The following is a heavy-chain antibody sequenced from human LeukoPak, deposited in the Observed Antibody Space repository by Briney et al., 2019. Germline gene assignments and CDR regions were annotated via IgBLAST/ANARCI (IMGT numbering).Heavy chain of an antibody. CDR2: IKSKTDGGTT. J-gene: IGHJ4*02. V-gene: IGHV3-15*01. CDR1: GFTFSNAL. Sequence: GGSLRLSCAASGFTFSNALMSWVRQAPGKWLDGVGRIKSKTDGGTTEYAAPVKGRFIISREDSKNTLYLQMNSLKTEDTAVYYCTTDTAMAPIDYWGQGTLVTVSS. CDR3: TTDTAMAPIDY. D-gene: IGHD5-18*01.